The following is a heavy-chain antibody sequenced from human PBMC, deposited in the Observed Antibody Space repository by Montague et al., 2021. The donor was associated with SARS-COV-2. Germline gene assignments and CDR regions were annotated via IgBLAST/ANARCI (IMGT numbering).Heavy chain of an antibody. CDR3: ARPTYYYDSRGSGAFDF. Sequence: SETLSLTCSVSGGSISSSNYYWGWICQPPGKGLEWIGCIYYSGSTYYNPTLKSRVTIFVDTSKYQFSLTLSSVTAADTAVYYCARPTYYYDSRGSGAFDFWGQGTMVTVSS. CDR1: GGSISSSNYY. D-gene: IGHD3-22*01. CDR2: IYYSGST. J-gene: IGHJ3*01. V-gene: IGHV4-39*01.